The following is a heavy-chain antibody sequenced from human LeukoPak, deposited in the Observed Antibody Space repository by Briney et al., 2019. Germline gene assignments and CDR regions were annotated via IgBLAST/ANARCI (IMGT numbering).Heavy chain of an antibody. D-gene: IGHD3-22*01. CDR2: ISSSSSYI. J-gene: IGHJ4*02. V-gene: IGHV3-21*01. CDR3: ARQLGGSSGYYFDY. Sequence: PGGSLRLSCAASGFTFSSYSMNWVRQAPGKGLEWVSSISSSSSYIYYADSVKGRFTISRDNAKNSLYLQMNSLRAEGTAVYYCARQLGGSSGYYFDYWGQGTLVTVSS. CDR1: GFTFSSYS.